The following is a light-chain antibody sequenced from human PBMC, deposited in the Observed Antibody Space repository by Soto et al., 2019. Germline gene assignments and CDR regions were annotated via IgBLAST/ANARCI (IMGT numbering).Light chain of an antibody. CDR3: LQHNTYPWT. J-gene: IGKJ1*01. CDR1: QSISTY. V-gene: IGKV1-17*01. CDR2: GAS. Sequence: QMTQSPSSLSASVGDRVTITCRASQSISTYLNWYQHKPGKAPKVLINGASRLHTGVPSRFSGSGSGTEFTLTINSLQPEDFATYYCLQHNTYPWTFGQGTKVDIK.